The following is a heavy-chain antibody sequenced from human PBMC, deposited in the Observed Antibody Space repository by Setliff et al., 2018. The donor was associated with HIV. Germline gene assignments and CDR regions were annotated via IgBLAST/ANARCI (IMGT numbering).Heavy chain of an antibody. CDR2: INAGNGNT. CDR3: ARGSEAYYDFWSGYYPFDY. D-gene: IGHD3-3*01. CDR1: GYTFTSYA. J-gene: IGHJ4*02. Sequence: ASVKVSCKASGYTFTSYAMHWVRQAPGQRLEWMGWINAGNGNTKYSQEFQGRVTITRDTSASTAYMELSSLRSEDMAVYYCARGSEAYYDFWSGYYPFDYRGQGTLVTVSS. V-gene: IGHV1-3*03.